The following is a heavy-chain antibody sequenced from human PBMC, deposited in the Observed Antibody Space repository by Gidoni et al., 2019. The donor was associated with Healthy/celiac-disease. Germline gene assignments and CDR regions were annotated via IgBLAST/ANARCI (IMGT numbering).Heavy chain of an antibody. Sequence: QVQLVESGGGVVQPGRSLRLSCAASGFPFSSYGMHWVRQAPGKGLEWVAVIWYDGSNKYYADSVKGRFTISRDNSKNTLYLQMNSLRAEDTAVYYCAREGGIAARPFDYWGQGTLVTVSS. CDR1: GFPFSSYG. J-gene: IGHJ4*02. CDR3: AREGGIAARPFDY. D-gene: IGHD6-6*01. CDR2: IWYDGSNK. V-gene: IGHV3-33*01.